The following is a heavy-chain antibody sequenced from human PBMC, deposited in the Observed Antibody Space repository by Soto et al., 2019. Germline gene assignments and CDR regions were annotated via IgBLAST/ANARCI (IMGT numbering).Heavy chain of an antibody. V-gene: IGHV4-59*01. CDR3: ASGFFKTDDGIRAPGMVSACLLNRSSDL. CDR2: IYYTWSN. Sequence: SKGLEWSGYIYYTWSNNYNTSLKSRVTISVDTSKNQFSLKLSSVTAADTAVDYCASGFFKTDDGIRAPGMVSACLLNRSSDL. J-gene: IGHJ2*01. D-gene: IGHD3-9*01.